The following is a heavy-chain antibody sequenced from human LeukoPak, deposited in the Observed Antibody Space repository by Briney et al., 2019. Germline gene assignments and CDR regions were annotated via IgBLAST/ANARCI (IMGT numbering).Heavy chain of an antibody. CDR1: GYTFTGYY. CDR3: ARGKSSGRYGDKYYFDY. D-gene: IGHD6-19*01. Sequence: GASVKVSCKASGYTFTGYYMHWVRQAPGQGLEWMGWINPNSGGTNYAQKFQGRVTMTRDTSISTAYMELSRLRSDDTAVYYCARGKSSGRYGDKYYFDYWGQGTLVTVSS. J-gene: IGHJ4*02. V-gene: IGHV1-2*02. CDR2: INPNSGGT.